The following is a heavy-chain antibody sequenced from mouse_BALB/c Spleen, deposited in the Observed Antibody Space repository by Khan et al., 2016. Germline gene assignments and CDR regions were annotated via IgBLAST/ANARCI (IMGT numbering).Heavy chain of an antibody. V-gene: IGHV1S29*02. Sequence: EVQLQESGPELVKPGASVKISCKASGYTFTDYNMHWVKQSHGKSLEWMGYIYPYNGDTGNNQQFKSKATLTVDISSSTAYLELRSLTSEDSAVYSCARTTHWCFDVWGAGTTVTVSS. CDR2: IYPYNGDT. J-gene: IGHJ1*01. CDR1: GYTFTDYN. D-gene: IGHD2-12*01. CDR3: ARTTHWCFDV.